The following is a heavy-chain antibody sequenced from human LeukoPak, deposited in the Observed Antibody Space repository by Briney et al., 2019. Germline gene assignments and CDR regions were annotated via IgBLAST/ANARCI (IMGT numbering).Heavy chain of an antibody. J-gene: IGHJ4*02. CDR3: ARDGRDGYKFDY. CDR2: IIPIFGTA. V-gene: IGHV1-69*05. CDR1: GGTFSSYA. D-gene: IGHD5-24*01. Sequence: ASVKVSCKASGGTFSSYAISWVRQAPGQGLGWMGGIIPIFGTANYAQKFQGRVTITTDESTSTAYMELSSLRSEDTAVYYCARDGRDGYKFDYWSQGTLVTVSS.